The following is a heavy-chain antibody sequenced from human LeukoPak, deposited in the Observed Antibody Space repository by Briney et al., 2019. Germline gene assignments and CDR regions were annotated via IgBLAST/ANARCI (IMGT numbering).Heavy chain of an antibody. Sequence: GESLKISCKGSGYSFTSYWIGWVRQMPGKGLEWMGIIYPGDSDTRYSPSFQGQVTISADKSISTAYLQWSSLKASGTAMYYCARSAVAATLYQFGGTNWFDPWGRGTLVTVSS. D-gene: IGHD2-15*01. CDR1: GYSFTSYW. V-gene: IGHV5-51*01. CDR3: ARSAVAATLYQFGGTNWFDP. CDR2: IYPGDSDT. J-gene: IGHJ5*02.